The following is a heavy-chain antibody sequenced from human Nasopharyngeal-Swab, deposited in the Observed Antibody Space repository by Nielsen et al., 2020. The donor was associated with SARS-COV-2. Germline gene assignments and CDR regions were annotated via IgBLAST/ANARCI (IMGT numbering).Heavy chain of an antibody. V-gene: IGHV3-30*01. J-gene: IGHJ5*02. CDR3: ARDWAHYYGSGALLLWWFDP. Sequence: GESLKISSAASGFTFRSYAMHWGRQAPGKGLEWGAVISYDGSNKYYADTVKGRFTISRDNSKNTLYLQMNSLRAENTAVYYCARDWAHYYGSGALLLWWFDPWGQGTLVTVSS. D-gene: IGHD3-10*01. CDR2: ISYDGSNK. CDR1: GFTFRSYA.